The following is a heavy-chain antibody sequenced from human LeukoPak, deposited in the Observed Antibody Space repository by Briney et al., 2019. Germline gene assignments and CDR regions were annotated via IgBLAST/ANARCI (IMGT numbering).Heavy chain of an antibody. Sequence: GGSLRLSCAASGFTFSNAWMSWVRQAPGKGLEWVGRIKSKTDGGTTDYAAPVKGRFTISRDDSKNTLYLQMNSLKTEDTAVDYCTTEGGSSWYGGAFDIWGQGTMVTVSS. V-gene: IGHV3-15*01. CDR1: GFTFSNAW. CDR3: TTEGGSSWYGGAFDI. CDR2: IKSKTDGGTT. J-gene: IGHJ3*02. D-gene: IGHD6-13*01.